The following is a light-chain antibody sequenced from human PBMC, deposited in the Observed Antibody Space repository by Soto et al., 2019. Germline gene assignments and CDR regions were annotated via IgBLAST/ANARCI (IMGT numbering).Light chain of an antibody. CDR2: GTS. Sequence: VMTQSPGTLSVSPGERATLSCRASQSVSSDLAWYQQKPGQAPRLLIYGTSTRATGIPARFSGSRSGAEFTLTISSLQSEDFAVYYCQHYVTWPLTFGGGTKVDIK. CDR3: QHYVTWPLT. CDR1: QSVSSD. V-gene: IGKV3-15*01. J-gene: IGKJ4*01.